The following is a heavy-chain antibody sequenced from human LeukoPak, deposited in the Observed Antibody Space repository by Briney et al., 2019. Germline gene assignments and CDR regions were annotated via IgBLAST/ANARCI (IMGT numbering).Heavy chain of an antibody. CDR3: AINGCYRGVCDFDI. J-gene: IGHJ3*02. Sequence: QAGWSLRLSCATSGFTFTNYGMNWVRQAPGKGLEWVSYISNSAILYADSVKGRFTISRDTARNSLYLRMNSLRAEDTAVYYCAINGCYRGVCDFDIWGQGTMVTVSS. CDR1: GFTFTNYG. V-gene: IGHV3-48*01. D-gene: IGHD2-21*01. CDR2: ISNSAI.